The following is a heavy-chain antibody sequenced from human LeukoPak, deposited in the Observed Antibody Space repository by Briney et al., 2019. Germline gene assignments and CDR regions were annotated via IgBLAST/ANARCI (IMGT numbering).Heavy chain of an antibody. CDR1: GGSISSSSYY. V-gene: IGHV4-39*07. CDR2: IYYSGST. CDR3: ARGSIMITFGGVSPFDY. Sequence: SETLFLTCTVSGGSISSSSYYWGWIRQPPGKGLEWIGSIYYSGSTYYNPSLKSRVTISVDTSKNQFSLKLSSVTAADTAVYYCARGSIMITFGGVSPFDYWGQGTLVTASS. D-gene: IGHD3-16*01. J-gene: IGHJ4*02.